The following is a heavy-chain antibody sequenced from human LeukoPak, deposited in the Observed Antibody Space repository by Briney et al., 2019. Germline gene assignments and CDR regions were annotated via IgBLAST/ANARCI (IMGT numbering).Heavy chain of an antibody. J-gene: IGHJ5*02. Sequence: SSVKVSCKASGGTFSSYAISWVRQAPGQGLEWMGGIIPIFGTANYAQKFQGRVTITTDESTSTAYMELSSLRSEDTAVYYCARGYYDFWSGSGPGWFDPWGQGTLVTVSS. CDR2: IIPIFGTA. CDR1: GGTFSSYA. D-gene: IGHD3-3*01. CDR3: ARGYYDFWSGSGPGWFDP. V-gene: IGHV1-69*05.